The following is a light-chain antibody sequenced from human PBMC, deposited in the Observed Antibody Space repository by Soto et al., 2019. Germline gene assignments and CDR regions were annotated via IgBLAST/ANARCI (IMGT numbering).Light chain of an antibody. J-gene: IGLJ2*01. CDR2: EVT. CDR1: SGDIGSYTH. Sequence: QSALTQPASVSGSPGQSITISCTGTSGDIGSYTHVSWYQQYPGKAPKLLISEVTNRPSGVSNRFSGSKSGNTASLTISGLQAEDEAHYYCSSYTTNSPPVVFGGGTQLTVL. CDR3: SSYTTNSPPVV. V-gene: IGLV2-14*01.